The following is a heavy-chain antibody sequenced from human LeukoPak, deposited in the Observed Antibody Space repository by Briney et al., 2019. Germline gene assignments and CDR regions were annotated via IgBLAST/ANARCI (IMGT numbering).Heavy chain of an antibody. D-gene: IGHD6-13*01. J-gene: IGHJ4*02. CDR2: INPSGGST. CDR1: GYTFTSYY. CDR3: ARDRGWGSSSWYGVFDY. Sequence: ASVKVSCKASGYTFTSYYMHWVRQAPEQGLEWMGIINPSGGSTSYAQKFQGRVTMTRDTSTSTVYMELSSLRSEDTAVYYCARDRGWGSSSWYGVFDYWGQGTLVTVSS. V-gene: IGHV1-46*01.